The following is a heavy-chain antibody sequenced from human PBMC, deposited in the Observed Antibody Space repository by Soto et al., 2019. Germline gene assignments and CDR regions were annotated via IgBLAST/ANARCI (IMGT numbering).Heavy chain of an antibody. CDR1: GFTFSSYG. Sequence: VQLVESGGGVVQPGRSLRLSCAASGFTFSSYGMHWVRQAPGKGLEWVAVIWYDGSNKYYADSVKGRFTISRDNSKNTLYLQMNSLRAEDTAVYYCARGYYYDSSGYYDYWGQGTLVTVSS. J-gene: IGHJ4*02. V-gene: IGHV3-33*01. CDR2: IWYDGSNK. D-gene: IGHD3-22*01. CDR3: ARGYYYDSSGYYDY.